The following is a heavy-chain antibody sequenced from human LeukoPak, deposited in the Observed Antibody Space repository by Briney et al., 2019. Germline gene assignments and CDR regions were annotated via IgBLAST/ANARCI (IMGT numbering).Heavy chain of an antibody. Sequence: SVKVSCKASGGTFSSCTISWVRQAPGQGLEWMGRIIPILGIANYAQKFQGRVTITADKSTSTAYMELSSLRSEDTAVYYCARALVPAASVDYWGQGTLVTVSS. J-gene: IGHJ4*02. V-gene: IGHV1-69*02. CDR3: ARALVPAASVDY. D-gene: IGHD2-2*01. CDR1: GGTFSSCT. CDR2: IIPILGIA.